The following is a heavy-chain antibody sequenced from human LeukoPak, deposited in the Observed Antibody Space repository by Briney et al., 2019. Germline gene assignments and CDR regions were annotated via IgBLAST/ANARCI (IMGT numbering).Heavy chain of an antibody. CDR1: GFTFSSFD. D-gene: IGHD3-9*01. V-gene: IGHV3-48*03. CDR2: ISSNGSII. Sequence: PGGSLRLSCTASGFTFSSFDMNWVRQAPGKGLEWVSYISSNGSIIYYADSVKGRFTISRDNAKNSLYLQMNSLRAEDTAVYYCARPPALNYWGQGTLVTVSS. J-gene: IGHJ4*02. CDR3: ARPPALNY.